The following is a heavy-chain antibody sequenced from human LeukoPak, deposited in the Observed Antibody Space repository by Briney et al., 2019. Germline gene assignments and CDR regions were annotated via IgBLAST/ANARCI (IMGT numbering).Heavy chain of an antibody. Sequence: GGSLRLSCAASGFTFSSYAMHWVRQAPGKGLEWVAVISYDGSNKYYADSVKGRFTISRDNTKNTLYLQINSLRAEDTAVYYCARVPASAFDIWGQGTMVTVSS. V-gene: IGHV3-30-3*01. D-gene: IGHD2-15*01. CDR1: GFTFSSYA. CDR3: ARVPASAFDI. CDR2: ISYDGSNK. J-gene: IGHJ3*02.